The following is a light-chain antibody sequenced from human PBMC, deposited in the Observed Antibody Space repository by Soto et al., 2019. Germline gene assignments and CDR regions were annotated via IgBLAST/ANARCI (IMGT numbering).Light chain of an antibody. CDR2: DAS. V-gene: IGKV3-15*01. CDR3: QQYNNWPKT. CDR1: QTIDNT. J-gene: IGKJ2*01. Sequence: EIVMTPSPATLSLSPGERATLSCRASQTIDNTLAWYQRKPGQAPRLLIYDASTRATGVPARFSGSGSGTEFTLTISSLQSEDFAVYYCQQYNNWPKTFGQGTKVDIK.